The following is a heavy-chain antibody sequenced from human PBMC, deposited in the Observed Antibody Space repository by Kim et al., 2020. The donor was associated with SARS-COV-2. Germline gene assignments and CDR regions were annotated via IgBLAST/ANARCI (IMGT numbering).Heavy chain of an antibody. V-gene: IGHV4-59*08. CDR1: GGSISRYY. J-gene: IGHJ4*02. D-gene: IGHD6-19*01. Sequence: SETLSLTCTVSGGSISRYYWSWIRQPPGKGLEWIGYIYYSGSTNYNPSLKSRVSISVDTSKNQFSLKLTSVTAADTAVYYCARGSCWYAYWGQGTLVTVS. CDR3: ARGSCWYAY. CDR2: IYYSGST.